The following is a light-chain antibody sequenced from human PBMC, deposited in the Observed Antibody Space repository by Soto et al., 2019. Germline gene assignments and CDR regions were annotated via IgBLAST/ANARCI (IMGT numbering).Light chain of an antibody. J-gene: IGKJ4*01. V-gene: IGKV3-11*01. CDR3: QQRSNWPPLT. Sequence: EIVLTQSPATLSLSPEEVATLSCRASQSISTYLAWYQQKPGQGPRLLIYDASNRATGIPARFSGSGSGTDFTLTISSLEPEDFAIYYCQQRSNWPPLTFGGGTKVEIK. CDR2: DAS. CDR1: QSISTY.